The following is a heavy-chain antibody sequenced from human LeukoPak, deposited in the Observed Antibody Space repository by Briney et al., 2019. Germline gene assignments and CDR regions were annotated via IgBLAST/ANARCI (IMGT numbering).Heavy chain of an antibody. Sequence: SETLSLTCTVSGGSISSYYWSWTRQPPGKGLEWIGYIYYSGSTNYNPSLKSRVTISVDTSKNQFSLKLSSVTAADTAVYYCARAEVVVVPAATSFGWFDPWGQGTLVTVSS. CDR2: IYYSGST. CDR3: ARAEVVVVPAATSFGWFDP. V-gene: IGHV4-59*01. D-gene: IGHD2-2*01. CDR1: GGSISSYY. J-gene: IGHJ5*02.